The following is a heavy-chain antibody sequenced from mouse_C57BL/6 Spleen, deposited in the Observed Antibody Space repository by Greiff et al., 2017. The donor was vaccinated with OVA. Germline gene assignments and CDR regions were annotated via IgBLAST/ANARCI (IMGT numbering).Heavy chain of an antibody. CDR3: ARSTTVAPWFAY. CDR1: GYTFTSYW. Sequence: QVQLQQPGAELVRPGTSVKLSCKASGYTFTSYWMHWVKQRPGQGLEWIGVIDPSDSYTNYNQKFKGKATLTVDTSSSTAYMQLSSLTSEDSAVYYCARSTTVAPWFAYWGQGTLVTVSA. V-gene: IGHV1-59*01. D-gene: IGHD1-1*01. J-gene: IGHJ3*01. CDR2: IDPSDSYT.